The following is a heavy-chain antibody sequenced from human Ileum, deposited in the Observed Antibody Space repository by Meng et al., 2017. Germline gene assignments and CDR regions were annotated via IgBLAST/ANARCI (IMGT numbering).Heavy chain of an antibody. D-gene: IGHD3-9*01. CDR3: TRGSTYDVMTGEYSIRMDV. Sequence: ASVKVSCKASGYTFIAYFVHWVRQAPGQGLEWMGWVNPNSGGAHYAQKFKGRVTMTRDRSTDTASLEVSSLRSDDTAVFYCTRGSTYDVMTGEYSIRMDVWGQGTTVTVSS. CDR1: GYTFIAYF. V-gene: IGHV1-2*02. CDR2: VNPNSGGA. J-gene: IGHJ6*02.